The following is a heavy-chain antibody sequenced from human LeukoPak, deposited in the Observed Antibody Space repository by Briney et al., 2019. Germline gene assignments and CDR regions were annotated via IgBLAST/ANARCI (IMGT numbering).Heavy chain of an antibody. CDR3: ARGRFPLYCGGDCYRAGWFGP. J-gene: IGHJ5*02. CDR2: MNPNSGNT. Sequence: ASVKVSCKASGYTFTSYDINWVRQATGQGLEWMGWMNPNSGNTGYAQKFQGRVTMTRNTSISTAYMELSSLRSEDTAVYYCARGRFPLYCGGDCYRAGWFGPWGQGTLVTVSS. V-gene: IGHV1-8*01. CDR1: GYTFTSYD. D-gene: IGHD2-21*01.